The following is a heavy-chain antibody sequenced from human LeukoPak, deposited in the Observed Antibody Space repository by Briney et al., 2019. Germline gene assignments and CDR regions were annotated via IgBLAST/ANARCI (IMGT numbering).Heavy chain of an antibody. V-gene: IGHV3-30*14. D-gene: IGHD6-13*01. CDR1: GFTFSSYA. CDR2: ISYDGSNK. CDR3: ARGLSWAFPSILDY. J-gene: IGHJ4*01. Sequence: PGGSLRLSCAASGFTFSSYAMHWVRQAPGKGLEWVAVISYDGSNKYYADSVRGRFTISKDTSKNTLSLQMNSLRVEDTAVYYCARGLSWAFPSILDYWGHGTLVTVSS.